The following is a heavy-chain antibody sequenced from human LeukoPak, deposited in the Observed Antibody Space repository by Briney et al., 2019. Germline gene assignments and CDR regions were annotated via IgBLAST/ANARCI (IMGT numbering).Heavy chain of an antibody. Sequence: GGSLRLSCAASGFTFSGSAMHWVRQASGKGLEWVGRIRSKANSYATAYAASMKGRFTISRDDSKNTAYLQMNSLKTEDTAVYYCTRHSYYYDSSGYYDFDYWGQGTLVTVSS. D-gene: IGHD3-22*01. CDR1: GFTFSGSA. J-gene: IGHJ4*02. V-gene: IGHV3-73*01. CDR3: TRHSYYYDSSGYYDFDY. CDR2: IRSKANSYAT.